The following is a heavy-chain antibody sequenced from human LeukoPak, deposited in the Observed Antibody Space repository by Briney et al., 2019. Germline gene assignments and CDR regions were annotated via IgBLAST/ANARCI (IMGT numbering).Heavy chain of an antibody. D-gene: IGHD6-13*01. CDR2: IYHSGST. Sequence: SGTLSLTCAVSGASISSNNWWWSWVRQPPGKGLEWIGEIYHSGSTNYNPSLKSRVTMSVDKSKNQFSLKLSSVTAADTAVYYCATSGYADDAFDIWGQGTMVTVSS. CDR3: ATSGYADDAFDI. V-gene: IGHV4-4*02. CDR1: GASISSNNW. J-gene: IGHJ3*02.